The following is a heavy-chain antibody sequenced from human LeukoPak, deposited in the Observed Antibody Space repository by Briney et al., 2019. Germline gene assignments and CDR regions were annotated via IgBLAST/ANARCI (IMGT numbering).Heavy chain of an antibody. CDR1: GGTFSSYA. Sequence: ASVKVSCKASGGTFSSYAISWVRQAPGQGLEWMGWISAYNGNTNYAQKLQGRVTMTTDTSTSTAYMELRSLRSDDTAVYYCARRVKQWLEETYFDYWGQGTLVTVSS. CDR2: ISAYNGNT. CDR3: ARRVKQWLEETYFDY. D-gene: IGHD6-19*01. J-gene: IGHJ4*02. V-gene: IGHV1-18*01.